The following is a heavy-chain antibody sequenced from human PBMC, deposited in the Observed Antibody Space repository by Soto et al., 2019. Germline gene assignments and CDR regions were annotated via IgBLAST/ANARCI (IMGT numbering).Heavy chain of an antibody. J-gene: IGHJ4*02. D-gene: IGHD1-26*01. V-gene: IGHV3-48*01. CDR1: GFTFSSYS. CDR2: ISSSSSTI. CDR3: AREYATIDY. Sequence: GGSLRLSCAASGFTFSSYSMNWVRQAPGKGLEWVSYISSSSSTIYYADSVKGRFTISGDNAKNSLYLQMNSLRAEDTAVYYCAREYATIDYWGQGTLVTVSS.